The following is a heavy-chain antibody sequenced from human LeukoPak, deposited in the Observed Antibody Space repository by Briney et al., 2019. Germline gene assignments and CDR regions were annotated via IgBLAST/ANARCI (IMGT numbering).Heavy chain of an antibody. V-gene: IGHV3-48*03. D-gene: IGHD3-16*01. CDR3: ARVGWVLRYAFDI. Sequence: GGSLRLSCEASGFSLSSYEMNWVRQVPGKGLEWVSHISSRGSTIYYADSVKGRFNISRDNAKDSLYLQMNSLRAEDTAVYYCARVGWVLRYAFDIWGQGTMVTVSS. J-gene: IGHJ3*02. CDR2: ISSRGSTI. CDR1: GFSLSSYE.